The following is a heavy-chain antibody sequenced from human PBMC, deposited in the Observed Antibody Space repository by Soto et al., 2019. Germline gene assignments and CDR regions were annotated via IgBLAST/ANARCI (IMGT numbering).Heavy chain of an antibody. V-gene: IGHV4-34*01. CDR3: ARGWRCSRTSCYGVSGLDY. D-gene: IGHD2-2*01. J-gene: IGHJ4*02. CDR2: INHSGST. CDR1: GGSFSGYY. Sequence: QVQLQQWGAGLLKPSETLSLTCAVYGGSFSGYYWTWIRQPPGKGLEWLGEINHSGSTNYNPSLKSRVTISVDTSKNQFSLKLSSVTAADTAVYYCARGWRCSRTSCYGVSGLDYWGQGTLVTVSS.